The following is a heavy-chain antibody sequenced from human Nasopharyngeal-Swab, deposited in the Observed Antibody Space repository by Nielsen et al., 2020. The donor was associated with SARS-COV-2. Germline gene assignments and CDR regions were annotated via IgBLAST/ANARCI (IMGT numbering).Heavy chain of an antibody. J-gene: IGHJ6*03. CDR1: GFTFSSYS. V-gene: IGHV3-21*01. D-gene: IGHD2-2*01. Sequence: GGSLRLSCAASGFTFSSYSMNWVRQAAGKGLEWVSSISSSSYIYYADSVKGRFTISRDNAKNSLYLQMNSLRAEDTAVYYCAREETRYCSSTSCYYMDVWGKGTTVTVSS. CDR3: AREETRYCSSTSCYYMDV. CDR2: ISSSSYI.